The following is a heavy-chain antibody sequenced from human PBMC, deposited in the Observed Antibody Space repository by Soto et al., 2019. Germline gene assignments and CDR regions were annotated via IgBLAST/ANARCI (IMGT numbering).Heavy chain of an antibody. Sequence: ASVKVSCKAPGYTFTGYYMHWVRQAPGQGLEWMGWINPNSGGTNYAQKFQGRVTMTRDTSISTAYMELSRLRSDGTAVYYCARDLDYGDYRPPLSPYNWFDPWGQGTLVTVSS. CDR2: INPNSGGT. CDR1: GYTFTGYY. D-gene: IGHD4-17*01. V-gene: IGHV1-2*02. J-gene: IGHJ5*02. CDR3: ARDLDYGDYRPPLSPYNWFDP.